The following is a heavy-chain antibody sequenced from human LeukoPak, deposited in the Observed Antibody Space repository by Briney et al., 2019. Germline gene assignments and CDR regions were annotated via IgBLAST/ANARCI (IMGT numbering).Heavy chain of an antibody. Sequence: SETLSLTCTVSGVSISSYYWSWIRQPPGKGLEWIGYIYYSGSTNYNPSLKSRVTISVDTSKNQFSLKLSSVTAADTAVYYCARDVAAGNHLYWYSRGLAPSYYFDYWGQGTLVTVSS. J-gene: IGHJ4*02. CDR2: IYYSGST. V-gene: IGHV4-59*01. D-gene: IGHD6-19*01. CDR1: GVSISSYY. CDR3: ARDVAAGNHLYWYSRGLAPSYYFDY.